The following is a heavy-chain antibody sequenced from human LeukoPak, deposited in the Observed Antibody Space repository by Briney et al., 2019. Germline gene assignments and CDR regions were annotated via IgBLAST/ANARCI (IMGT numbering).Heavy chain of an antibody. Sequence: SETLSLTCSVSGGSISNYYWSWIRQPAGKGLEWIGRIYASGSTNHNPSLKSRVTMSVDTSKNQFSLKLSSVTAAGTAMYYCARGRPYSASYYDSDYWGQGTLVTVSS. CDR2: IYASGST. CDR3: ARGRPYSASYYDSDY. J-gene: IGHJ4*02. D-gene: IGHD1-26*01. CDR1: GGSISNYY. V-gene: IGHV4-4*07.